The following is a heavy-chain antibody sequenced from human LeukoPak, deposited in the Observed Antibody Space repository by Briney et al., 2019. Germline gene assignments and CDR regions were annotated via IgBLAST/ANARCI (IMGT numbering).Heavy chain of an antibody. J-gene: IGHJ3*02. D-gene: IGHD3-22*01. Sequence: SVKVSCKASGYTFTGYYMHWVRQAPGQGLEWMGGIIPIFGTANYAQKFQGRVTITADKSTSTAYMELSSLRSEDTAVYYCARSRDSSGYYYVPDAFDIWGQGTMVTVSS. CDR2: IIPIFGTA. CDR3: ARSRDSSGYYYVPDAFDI. CDR1: GYTFTGYY. V-gene: IGHV1-69*06.